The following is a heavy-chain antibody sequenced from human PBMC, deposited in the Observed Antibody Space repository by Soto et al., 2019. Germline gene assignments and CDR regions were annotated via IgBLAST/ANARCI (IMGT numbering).Heavy chain of an antibody. Sequence: PGESLKISCKGSGYSFTSYWISWVRQMPGKGLEWMGRIDPSDSYTNYSPSFQGHVTISADKSISTAYLQWSSLKASDTAMYYCACPTGGWLHMDVWGQGATVTVSS. CDR2: IDPSDSYT. CDR1: GYSFTSYW. V-gene: IGHV5-10-1*01. CDR3: ACPTGGWLHMDV. J-gene: IGHJ6*02. D-gene: IGHD5-12*01.